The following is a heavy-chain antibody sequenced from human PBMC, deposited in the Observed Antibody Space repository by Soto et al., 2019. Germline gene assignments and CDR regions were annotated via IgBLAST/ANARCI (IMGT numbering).Heavy chain of an antibody. J-gene: IGHJ4*02. D-gene: IGHD3-16*02. CDR1: GFTFSSYA. CDR3: AVDYDYVWGSYRFDY. CDR2: ISYDGSNK. Sequence: SLRLSCAASGFTFSSYAMHWVRQAPGKGLEWVAVISYDGSNKYYADSVKGRFTISRDNSKNTLYLQMNSLRAEDTAVYYCAVDYDYVWGSYRFDYWGQGTLITVSS. V-gene: IGHV3-30-3*01.